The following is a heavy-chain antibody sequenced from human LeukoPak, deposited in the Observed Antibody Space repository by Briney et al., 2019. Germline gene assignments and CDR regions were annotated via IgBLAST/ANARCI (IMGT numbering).Heavy chain of an antibody. CDR1: GFTFSSYW. V-gene: IGHV3-74*01. Sequence: GGSLRLSCAVSGFTFSSYWMHWVRQAPGKGLVWVSRINSDGSSTSYADSVKGRFTISRDNAKNTPYLQMNSLRAEDTAVYYCARRSPLAGSFDYWGQGTLVTVSS. D-gene: IGHD3-10*01. CDR3: ARRSPLAGSFDY. J-gene: IGHJ4*02. CDR2: INSDGSST.